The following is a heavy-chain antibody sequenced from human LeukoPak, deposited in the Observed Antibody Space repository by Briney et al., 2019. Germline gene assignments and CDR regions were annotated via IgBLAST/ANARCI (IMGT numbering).Heavy chain of an antibody. J-gene: IGHJ6*03. CDR2: INACNGNT. V-gene: IGHV1-3*03. Sequence: ASVKVSCKASGYTFTSYAMHWVRQAPGQRLEWMGWINACNGNTKYSQEFQGRVTITRDTSASTAYMELSSLRSEDMAVYYCARDSYYDFWSGYPYYYYYMDVWGKGTTVTVSS. D-gene: IGHD3-3*01. CDR1: GYTFTSYA. CDR3: ARDSYYDFWSGYPYYYYYMDV.